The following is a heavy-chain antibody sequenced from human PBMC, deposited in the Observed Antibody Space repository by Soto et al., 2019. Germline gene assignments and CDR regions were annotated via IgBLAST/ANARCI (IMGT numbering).Heavy chain of an antibody. CDR1: GGTFSSYA. CDR3: ARDRGYYDSSGFPPQH. CDR2: IIPIFGTA. D-gene: IGHD3-22*01. V-gene: IGHV1-69*13. Sequence: ASVKVSCKASGGTFSSYAISWVRQAPGQGLEWMGGIIPIFGTANYAQKFQGRVTITADESTSTAYMELSSLRSEDTAVCYCARDRGYYDSSGFPPQHWGQGTLVTVSS. J-gene: IGHJ1*01.